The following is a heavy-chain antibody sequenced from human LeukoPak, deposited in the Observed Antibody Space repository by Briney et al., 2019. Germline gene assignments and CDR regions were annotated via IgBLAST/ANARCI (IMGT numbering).Heavy chain of an antibody. J-gene: IGHJ5*02. CDR2: ISYDGSNK. CDR1: GFTFSSYA. V-gene: IGHV3-30-3*01. Sequence: GGSLRLSCAASGFTFSSYAMHWVRQAPGKGLEWVAVISYDGSNKYYADSVKGRFTISRGNSKNTLYLQMNSLRAEDTAVYYCARDEGGYPDPWGQGTLVTVSS. CDR3: ARDEGGYPDP. D-gene: IGHD3-22*01.